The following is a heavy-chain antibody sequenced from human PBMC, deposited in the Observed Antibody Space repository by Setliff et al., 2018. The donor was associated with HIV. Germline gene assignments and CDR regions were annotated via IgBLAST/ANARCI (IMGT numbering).Heavy chain of an antibody. V-gene: IGHV3-74*01. D-gene: IGHD3-10*01. CDR2: INTDGTMT. J-gene: IGHJ4*02. Sequence: GSLRLSCAASGFTFSSSWMHWVRQAPGKGLAWVSRINTDGTMTNYADSVKGRFTISRDNSKNTLYLQMNSLRAEDTAVYYCAKDRDERWFGELLSPFTFDYWGQGTLVTVSS. CDR1: GFTFSSSW. CDR3: AKDRDERWFGELLSPFTFDY.